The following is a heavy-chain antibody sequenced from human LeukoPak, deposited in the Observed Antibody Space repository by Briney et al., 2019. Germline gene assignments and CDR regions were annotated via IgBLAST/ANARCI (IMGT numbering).Heavy chain of an antibody. Sequence: SETLSLTCAVYGGSFSGYYWSWIRQPPGKGLEWIGEINHSGSTNYNPSLKSRVTISVDTSKNQFSLKLTSVTAADTAVYYCARGLVVPAAINDWGQGTLVTVSS. V-gene: IGHV4-34*01. CDR3: ARGLVVPAAIND. CDR1: GGSFSGYY. CDR2: INHSGST. D-gene: IGHD2-2*01. J-gene: IGHJ4*02.